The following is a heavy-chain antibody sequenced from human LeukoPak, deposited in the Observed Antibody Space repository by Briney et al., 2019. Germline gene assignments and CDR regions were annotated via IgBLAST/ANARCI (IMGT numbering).Heavy chain of an antibody. CDR2: IETGGAST. CDR1: GFTFSSYC. Sequence: RGSLRPSWAAAGFTFSSYCMSWVRQASGKGLGWVSAIETGGASTIYGGSVKGRFSISRDNSKNTLYLQMNSLRAEDTAVYYCAKDFGGAGSYHCPFDYWGQGTLVTVSS. CDR3: AKDFGGAGSYHCPFDY. J-gene: IGHJ4*02. V-gene: IGHV3-23*02. D-gene: IGHD3-10*01.